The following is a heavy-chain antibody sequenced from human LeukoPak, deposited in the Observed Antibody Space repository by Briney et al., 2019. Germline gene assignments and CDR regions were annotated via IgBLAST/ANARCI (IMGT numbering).Heavy chain of an antibody. CDR2: ISGSGGST. D-gene: IGHD3-3*01. CDR1: GFTFSSYA. V-gene: IGHV3-23*01. Sequence: GGSLRLSCAASGFTFSSYAMSWVRQAPGKGLEWVSAISGSGGSTYYADSVKGRFTISRDNSKNTLYLQMNSLRAEDTAVYYCAKQFTIFGVVDEEFDPWGQGTLVTVSS. J-gene: IGHJ5*02. CDR3: AKQFTIFGVVDEEFDP.